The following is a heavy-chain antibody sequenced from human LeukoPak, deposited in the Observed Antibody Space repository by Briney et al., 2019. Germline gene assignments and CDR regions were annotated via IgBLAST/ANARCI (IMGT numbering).Heavy chain of an antibody. D-gene: IGHD5-12*01. J-gene: IGHJ4*02. CDR1: GGSISSYF. Sequence: PSETLSLTCTVSGGSISSYFWTWIRQPAGKGLEWIGRIYSSGSTNYNPSLKSRVTMSVDTSKNQFSLELSSVTAADTAVYYCASYSAYDSRFDYWGQGTLVTVSS. CDR3: ASYSAYDSRFDY. CDR2: IYSSGST. V-gene: IGHV4-4*07.